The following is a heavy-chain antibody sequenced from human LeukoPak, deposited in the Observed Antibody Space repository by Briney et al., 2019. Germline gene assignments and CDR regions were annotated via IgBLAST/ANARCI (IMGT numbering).Heavy chain of an antibody. V-gene: IGHV1-18*01. D-gene: IGHD6-19*01. CDR1: GYTFTNYG. CDR3: ARGSRSLAVAGLDY. J-gene: IGHJ4*02. CDR2: ISAYNGNT. Sequence: GASVKVSCQASGYTFTNYGISWVRQAPGQGLEWMGWISAYNGNTNYAQKLQGRVTMTTDTTTSTAYMELRSLRPDDTAVYYCARGSRSLAVAGLDYWGQGTLVTVSS.